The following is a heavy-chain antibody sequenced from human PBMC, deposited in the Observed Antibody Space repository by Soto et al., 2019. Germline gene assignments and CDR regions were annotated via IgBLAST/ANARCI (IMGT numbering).Heavy chain of an antibody. V-gene: IGHV3-20*01. J-gene: IGHJ3*02. D-gene: IGHD3-16*02. Sequence: GGSLRLSCAASGFTFSSYSMNWVRQAPGKGLEWVFGINWNGGSIGYADSVKGRFTISRDNAKNSLYLQMNSLRAEDTALYHCARVGGVIADDAFDIWGQGTMVTVSS. CDR2: INWNGGSI. CDR3: ARVGGVIADDAFDI. CDR1: GFTFSSYS.